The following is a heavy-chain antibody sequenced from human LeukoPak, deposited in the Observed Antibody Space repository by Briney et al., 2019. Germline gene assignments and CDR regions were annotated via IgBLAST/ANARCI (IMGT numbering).Heavy chain of an antibody. Sequence: GGSLRLSCAASGFTVSSNYMSWVCQAPGKGLEWVSVISSGDSTYYADSVKGRFTISRDNSKNTLYLQMNSLRAEDTAVYYCAREGIDYYDKSGYVYWGQGTLVTVSS. J-gene: IGHJ4*02. CDR3: AREGIDYYDKSGYVY. V-gene: IGHV3-53*01. CDR2: ISSGDST. CDR1: GFTVSSNY. D-gene: IGHD3-22*01.